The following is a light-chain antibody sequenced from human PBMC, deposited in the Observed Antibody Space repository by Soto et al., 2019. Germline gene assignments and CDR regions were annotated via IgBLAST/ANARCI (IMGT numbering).Light chain of an antibody. Sequence: QMAESRPSVDLGGRRIVTKTCRASQGISSHLAWYQQKPGKAPNLLIYSASTLQSGVPSRFCCCKSETEYDISLRSLHPGETAISIYEELCTPARRFSRGTKVDIK. CDR2: SAS. V-gene: IGKV1-9*01. J-gene: IGKJ1*01. CDR1: QGISSH. CDR3: EELCTPARR.